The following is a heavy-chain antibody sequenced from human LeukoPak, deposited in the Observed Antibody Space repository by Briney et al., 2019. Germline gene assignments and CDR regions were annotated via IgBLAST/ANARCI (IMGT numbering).Heavy chain of an antibody. CDR3: ANALMATIAGLDY. CDR1: GFTFSSYG. CDR2: IRYDGSNK. D-gene: IGHD5-12*01. V-gene: IGHV3-30*02. J-gene: IGHJ4*02. Sequence: PGGSLRLSCAASGFTFSSYGMHWVRQAPGKGLEWVAFIRYDGSNKYYADSVKGRFTISRDNSKNTLYLQMNSLRAEDTAVYYCANALMATIAGLDYWGQGTLVTVSS.